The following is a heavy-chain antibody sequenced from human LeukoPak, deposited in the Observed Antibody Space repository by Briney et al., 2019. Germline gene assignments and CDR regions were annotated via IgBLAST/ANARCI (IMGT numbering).Heavy chain of an antibody. Sequence: GGSLRLSCAASGFTFSSYEMNWVRQAPGKGLEWVANIKYDGSEQHYVDSVRGRFTISKDNSEGSLYLQMNSLRAEDTAVYYCAREAVEGIVVALDYWGQGTLVAVSS. J-gene: IGHJ4*02. CDR3: AREAVEGIVVALDY. CDR1: GFTFSSYE. D-gene: IGHD2-21*01. CDR2: IKYDGSEQ. V-gene: IGHV3-7*03.